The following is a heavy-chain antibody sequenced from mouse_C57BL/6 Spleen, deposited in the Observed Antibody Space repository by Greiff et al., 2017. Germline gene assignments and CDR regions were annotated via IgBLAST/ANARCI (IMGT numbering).Heavy chain of an antibody. D-gene: IGHD1-1*01. CDR1: GYAFSSSW. CDR3: ARITTVVATGDY. J-gene: IGHJ2*01. V-gene: IGHV1-82*01. Sequence: QVQLQQSGPELVKPGASVKISCKASGYAFSSSWMNWVKQRPGKGLEWIGRIYPGDGDTNYNGKFKGKATLTADKSSSTAYMRLSSLTSEDAAFYFCARITTVVATGDYGGQGTTLTVAS. CDR2: IYPGDGDT.